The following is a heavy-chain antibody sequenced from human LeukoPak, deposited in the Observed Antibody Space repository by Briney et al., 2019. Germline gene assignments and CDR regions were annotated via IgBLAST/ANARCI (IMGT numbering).Heavy chain of an antibody. CDR2: ISSDASST. Sequence: GGSLRLSCAASGFSFSSYWMHWVRQAPGKGLVWVSRISSDASSTNYTDSVKGRFTISRDNAKNTLYLQMNSLRAEDTAVYYCAMLAKMATIDDFDYWAREPWSPSPQ. J-gene: IGHJ4*02. V-gene: IGHV3-74*01. D-gene: IGHD5-24*01. CDR3: AMLAKMATIDDFDY. CDR1: GFSFSSYW.